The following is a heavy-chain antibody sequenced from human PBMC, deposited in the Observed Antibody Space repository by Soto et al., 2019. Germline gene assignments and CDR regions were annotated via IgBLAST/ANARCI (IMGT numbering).Heavy chain of an antibody. CDR1: GFTVSSNF. Sequence: EVQLVESGGGLVQPGGSLRLSCAASGFTVSSNFMSWVRQAPGKGLEWVSVIYSGGTTYYADSVKGRFTISSHNSKNTRYLQMNSLRAEDTAVYYCARGAGYSSGWYDYWGQGTLVTVSS. CDR3: ARGAGYSSGWYDY. J-gene: IGHJ4*02. V-gene: IGHV3-53*04. D-gene: IGHD6-19*01. CDR2: IYSGGTT.